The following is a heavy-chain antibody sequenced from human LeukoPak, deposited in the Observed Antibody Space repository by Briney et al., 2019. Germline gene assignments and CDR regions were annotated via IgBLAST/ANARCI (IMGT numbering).Heavy chain of an antibody. Sequence: PSETLALTCTGSGGSLTTYYWSWIRQPPGKGLEWIGYIYYSGNTNYNPSLKSRVTISVDTSKNQFSLSLSSVTAADTAVYYCARHLLYRSGWYNVGAFDIWGQGATVTVSS. CDR3: ARHLLYRSGWYNVGAFDI. J-gene: IGHJ3*02. V-gene: IGHV4-59*08. CDR2: IYYSGNT. D-gene: IGHD6-19*01. CDR1: GGSLTTYY.